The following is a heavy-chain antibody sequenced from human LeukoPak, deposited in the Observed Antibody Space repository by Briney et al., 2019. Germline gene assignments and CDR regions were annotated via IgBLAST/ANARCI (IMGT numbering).Heavy chain of an antibody. V-gene: IGHV4-61*02. CDR1: GGSISSGSYY. Sequence: SETLSLTCTVSGGSISSGSYYWSWIRHPAGKGLEWIGRIYTSGSTNYNPSLKSRVTISVDTSKNQFSLKLSSVTAADTAVYYCARGGVWGPFDYWGQGTLVTVSS. CDR2: IYTSGST. D-gene: IGHD3-16*01. J-gene: IGHJ4*02. CDR3: ARGGVWGPFDY.